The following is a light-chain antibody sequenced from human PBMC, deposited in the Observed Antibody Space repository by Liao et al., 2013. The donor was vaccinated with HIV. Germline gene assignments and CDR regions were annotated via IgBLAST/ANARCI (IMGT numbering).Light chain of an antibody. Sequence: SYELTQPPSVSVAPGTTATITCEGINIGSKAVHWYQQKAGQAPVLVISYENDRPSGIPERFSGSKSGNTATLTISRVEAGDEADFYCQVWDRGSDHLVFGEGTELTVL. J-gene: IGLJ2*01. V-gene: IGLV3-21*04. CDR1: NIGSKA. CDR2: YEN. CDR3: QVWDRGSDHLV.